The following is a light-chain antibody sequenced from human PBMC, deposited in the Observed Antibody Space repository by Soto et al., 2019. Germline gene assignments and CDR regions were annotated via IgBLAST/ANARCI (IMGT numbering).Light chain of an antibody. V-gene: IGKV1-5*03. CDR2: KAS. J-gene: IGKJ1*01. Sequence: DIQMTQSPSTLSGSVGDRVTITCRASQTISSWLAWYQQKPGKAPKLLIYKASTLKSGIPSRFSGRGSGTEFTLTISSLQPDDFATYYCQHYNSYSEAFGQGKKVALK. CDR1: QTISSW. CDR3: QHYNSYSEA.